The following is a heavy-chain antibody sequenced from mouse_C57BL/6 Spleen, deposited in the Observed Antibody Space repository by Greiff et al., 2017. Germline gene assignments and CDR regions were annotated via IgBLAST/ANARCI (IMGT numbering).Heavy chain of an antibody. Sequence: QVQLKESGAELARPGASVKMSCKASGYTFTSYTMHWVKQRPGQGLEWIGYINPSSGYTKYNQKFKDKATLTADKSSSTAYMQLSSLTSEDSSVYYCARGDYAYFGYWGQGATLTVSS. CDR2: INPSSGYT. D-gene: IGHD1-1*02. J-gene: IGHJ2*01. CDR3: ARGDYAYFGY. V-gene: IGHV1-4*01. CDR1: GYTFTSYT.